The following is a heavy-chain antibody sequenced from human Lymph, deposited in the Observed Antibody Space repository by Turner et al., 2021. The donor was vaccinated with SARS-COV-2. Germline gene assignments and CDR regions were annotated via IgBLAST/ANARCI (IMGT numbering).Heavy chain of an antibody. CDR1: GVTFSSYA. V-gene: IGHV3-23*01. J-gene: IGHJ5*02. CDR3: ANLYSSSAAGDP. D-gene: IGHD6-6*01. Sequence: EVQLLESGGGLVQPGGSLRLSCAASGVTFSSYAMSWVRQAPGKGLEWVSAISGSGGSTYYADSVKGRFTISRDNSKNTLYLQMNSLRAEDTAVYYCANLYSSSAAGDPWGQGTLVTVSS. CDR2: ISGSGGST.